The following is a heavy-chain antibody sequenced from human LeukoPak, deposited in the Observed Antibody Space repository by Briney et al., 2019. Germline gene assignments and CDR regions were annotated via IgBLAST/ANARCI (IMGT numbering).Heavy chain of an antibody. CDR1: GFTFSSYA. CDR3: AKGQLDPNWFDP. Sequence: GGSLRLSCAASGFTFSSYAMGWVRQAPGKGLEWVSAISGSGGSTYYADSVKGRFTISRDNSKNTLYLQMNSLRAEDTAVYYCAKGQLDPNWFDPWGQGTLVTVSS. CDR2: ISGSGGST. D-gene: IGHD6-13*01. V-gene: IGHV3-23*01. J-gene: IGHJ5*02.